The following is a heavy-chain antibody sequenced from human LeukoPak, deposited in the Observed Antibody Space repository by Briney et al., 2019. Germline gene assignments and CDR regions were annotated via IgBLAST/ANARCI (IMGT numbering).Heavy chain of an antibody. D-gene: IGHD3-10*01. Sequence: GGSLRLSCAASGFTFSDYYMHWVRQAPGKGLEYVSAITPSGGSTYYANSVKGRFTMSRDNSKSTLYLQMGSLRAEDMAVYFCARALHYYGSGLYYFDYWGQGTLVTVSS. CDR3: ARALHYYGSGLYYFDY. V-gene: IGHV3-64*01. J-gene: IGHJ4*02. CDR1: GFTFSDYY. CDR2: ITPSGGST.